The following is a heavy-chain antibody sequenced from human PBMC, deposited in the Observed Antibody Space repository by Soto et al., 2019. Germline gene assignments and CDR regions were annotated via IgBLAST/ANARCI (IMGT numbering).Heavy chain of an antibody. D-gene: IGHD2-2*01. Sequence: QVQLVESGGGVVQPGRSLRLSCAASGFTFSSYGMHWVRQAPGKGLEWVAVISYDGSNKYYADSVKGRFTISRDNSKNTLYLQMSSLRADDTAVYYCAKDSGRCSSTSCYSEAKGTYYYYGMDVWGQGTTVTVSS. CDR2: ISYDGSNK. CDR3: AKDSGRCSSTSCYSEAKGTYYYYGMDV. CDR1: GFTFSSYG. V-gene: IGHV3-30*18. J-gene: IGHJ6*02.